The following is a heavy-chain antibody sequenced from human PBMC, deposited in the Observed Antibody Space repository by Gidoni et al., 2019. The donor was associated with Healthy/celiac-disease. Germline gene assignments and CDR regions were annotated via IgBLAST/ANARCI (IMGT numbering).Heavy chain of an antibody. Sequence: QVQLVQSGAEVKKPGSSVEVSCKASGVTVSSHDISRVRQAPGQGLAWMGGIIPIFGTANYAQRFQGRVTITADESTSTAYMELSSLRSEDTAVYYCARGAQAAGTEMWGFWFDPWGQGTLVTVSS. CDR1: GVTVSSHD. CDR2: IIPIFGTA. D-gene: IGHD6-13*01. CDR3: ARGAQAAGTEMWGFWFDP. V-gene: IGHV1-69*01. J-gene: IGHJ5*02.